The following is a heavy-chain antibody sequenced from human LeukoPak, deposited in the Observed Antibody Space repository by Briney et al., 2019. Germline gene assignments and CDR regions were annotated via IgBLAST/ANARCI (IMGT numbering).Heavy chain of an antibody. Sequence: PSETLSLTCAVYGGSFSGYYWSWIRQPPGKGLEWIGEINHSGSTNYNPSLKSRVTISVDTSKNQFSLKLSSVTAADTAVYYCARGVSVDIVATTLLDYWGQGTLVTVSS. CDR2: INHSGST. CDR3: ARGVSVDIVATTLLDY. CDR1: GGSFSGYY. D-gene: IGHD5-12*01. V-gene: IGHV4-34*01. J-gene: IGHJ4*02.